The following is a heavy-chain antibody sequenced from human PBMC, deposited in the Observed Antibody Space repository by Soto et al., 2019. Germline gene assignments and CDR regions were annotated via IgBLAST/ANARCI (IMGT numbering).Heavy chain of an antibody. Sequence: SVKVSGKTSGYTCTVHYIHWVLRAPQHGPEWMGEIGPESGATRYAQKFRGRVTMTMDTSITTVYMELKNLSPDDTAVYYCGRGRSGQIVVFYWGQGTPVTVSS. CDR2: IGPESGAT. J-gene: IGHJ4*02. V-gene: IGHV1-2*02. D-gene: IGHD1-26*01. CDR3: GRGRSGQIVVFY. CDR1: GYTCTVHY.